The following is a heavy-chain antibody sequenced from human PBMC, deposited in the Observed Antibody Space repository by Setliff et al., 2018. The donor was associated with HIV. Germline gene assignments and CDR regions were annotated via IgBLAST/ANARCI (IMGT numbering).Heavy chain of an antibody. V-gene: IGHV4-39*02. Sequence: SETLSLTCTVSGDSIISSRNFWGWIRQPPGKGLEWIGNIYYTGFAYYNPSLKSRVTISLDTSKTHFYLNLTSVTDADTAVYFCAREGRGDPAVATTRIDYWGQGKLVTVSS. D-gene: IGHD1-1*01. CDR3: AREGRGDPAVATTRIDY. CDR1: GDSIISSRNF. CDR2: IYYTGFA. J-gene: IGHJ4*02.